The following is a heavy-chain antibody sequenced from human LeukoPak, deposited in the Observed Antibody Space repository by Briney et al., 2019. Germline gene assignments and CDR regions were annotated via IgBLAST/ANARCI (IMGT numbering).Heavy chain of an antibody. J-gene: IGHJ4*02. D-gene: IGHD3-10*01. Sequence: SETLSLTCTVSGGSISSGGYYWSWIRQPPGKGLEWIGYIYHSGSTYYNPSLKSRVTISVDRSKNQFSLKLSSVTAADTAVYYCAAVYGSGSYYNPFDYWGQGTLVTVSS. CDR1: GGSISSGGYY. CDR3: AAVYGSGSYYNPFDY. V-gene: IGHV4-30-2*02. CDR2: IYHSGST.